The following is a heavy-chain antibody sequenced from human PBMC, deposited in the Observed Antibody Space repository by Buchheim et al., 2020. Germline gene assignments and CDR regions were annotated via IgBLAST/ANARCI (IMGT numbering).Heavy chain of an antibody. CDR1: GFSFGRYG. D-gene: IGHD3-22*01. Sequence: DVQLLESGGDLVQPGGSLRLSCVASGFSFGRYGMTWVRQAPGKGLEWVSSISGSGRSTYYGESVKGRFTISRDNSQNTLYVEMKSLRAEDTAVYYCAKGENYDSSGYWVLFYWGQGTL. CDR3: AKGENYDSSGYWVLFY. CDR2: ISGSGRST. J-gene: IGHJ4*02. V-gene: IGHV3-23*01.